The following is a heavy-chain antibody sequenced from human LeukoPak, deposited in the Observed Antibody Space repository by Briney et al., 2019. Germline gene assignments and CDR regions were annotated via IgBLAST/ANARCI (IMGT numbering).Heavy chain of an antibody. V-gene: IGHV4-34*01. Sequence: SETLSLTCAVYGGSFSGYYWSWIRQPPGKGLEWIGEINRSGSTNYNPSLKSRVTISVDTSKNQFSLKLSSVTAADTAVYYCARGSRNIVVVPAAGNFDPWGQGTLVTVSS. CDR1: GGSFSGYY. CDR3: ARGSRNIVVVPAAGNFDP. D-gene: IGHD2-2*01. J-gene: IGHJ5*02. CDR2: INRSGST.